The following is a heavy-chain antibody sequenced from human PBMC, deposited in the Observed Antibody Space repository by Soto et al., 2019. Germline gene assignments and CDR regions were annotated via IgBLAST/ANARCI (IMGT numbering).Heavy chain of an antibody. Sequence: EVQLVESGGDLVQPGGSLRLSCAASGFTVSSNYITWVRQAPGRGLERVSGIHSDVSTYYTDSVNCRSTISRDNSKNTLDLQMNSLRAEDTAVYYWARGGNKQNGYWGQGTLVTVSS. D-gene: IGHD3-16*01. J-gene: IGHJ4*02. CDR2: IHSDVST. CDR1: GFTVSSNY. V-gene: IGHV3-66*01. CDR3: ARGGNKQNGY.